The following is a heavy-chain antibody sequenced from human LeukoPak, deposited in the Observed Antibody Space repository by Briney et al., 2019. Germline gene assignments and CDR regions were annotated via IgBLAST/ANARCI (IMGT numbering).Heavy chain of an antibody. CDR3: ARNYGDPPGNAFDI. CDR2: IYSGGST. D-gene: IGHD4-17*01. Sequence: GGSLRLSXAASGFTVSSNYMSWVRQAPGKGLEWVSVIYSGGSTYYADSVKGRFTISRDNSKNTLYLQMNSLRAEDTAVYYCARNYGDPPGNAFDIWGQGTMVTVSS. J-gene: IGHJ3*02. CDR1: GFTVSSNY. V-gene: IGHV3-66*02.